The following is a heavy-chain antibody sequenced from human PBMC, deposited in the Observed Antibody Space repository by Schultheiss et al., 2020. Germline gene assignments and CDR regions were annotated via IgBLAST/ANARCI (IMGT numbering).Heavy chain of an antibody. CDR2: IYHSGST. V-gene: IGHV4-30-4*08. Sequence: SETLSLTCTVSGDSINSGDYYWTWIRQLPGKGLEWIGYIYHSGSTYYNPSLKSRVTISVDKSKNQFSLKLSSVTAADTAVYYCARKSIAATDYWGQGTLVTVSS. D-gene: IGHD6-6*01. CDR1: GDSINSGDYY. CDR3: ARKSIAATDY. J-gene: IGHJ4*02.